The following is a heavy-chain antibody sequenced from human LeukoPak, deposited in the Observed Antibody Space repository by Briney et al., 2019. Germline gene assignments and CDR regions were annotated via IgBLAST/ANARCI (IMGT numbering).Heavy chain of an antibody. CDR1: GGTFSIYA. V-gene: IGHV1-69*05. CDR2: IIPIFGTA. J-gene: IGHJ4*02. D-gene: IGHD3-16*02. CDR3: ARGQERLRLGELSF. Sequence: ASVKVSCKASGGTFSIYAISWVRQAPGQGLEWMGGIIPIFGTANYAQKFQGRVTITTDESTSTAYMELSSLRSEDTAVYYCARGQERLRLGELSFWGQGTLVTVSS.